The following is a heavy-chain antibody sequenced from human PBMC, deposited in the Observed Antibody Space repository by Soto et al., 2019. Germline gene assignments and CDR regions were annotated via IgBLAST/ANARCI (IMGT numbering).Heavy chain of an antibody. CDR1: GFTFSSYA. D-gene: IGHD1-26*01. J-gene: IGHJ5*01. CDR3: EKDRNTYSGSSIFDS. CDR2: ISGSGGST. V-gene: IGHV3-23*01. Sequence: GGSLRLSCAASGFTFSSYAMSWVRQAPGKGLEWVSAISGSGGSTYYADSVKGRFTISRDNSKNTLYLQMNSLRAEDTAVYYCEKDRNTYSGSSIFDSWGHATLVTVSS.